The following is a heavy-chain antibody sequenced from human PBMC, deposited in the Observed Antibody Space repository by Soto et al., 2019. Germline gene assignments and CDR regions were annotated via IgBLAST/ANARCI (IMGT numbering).Heavy chain of an antibody. J-gene: IGHJ4*02. V-gene: IGHV3-21*01. D-gene: IGHD3-9*01. CDR3: ARAYDILTGYYKYYFDY. CDR1: GFTFSSYS. Sequence: GGSLRLSCAASGFTFSSYSMNWVRQAPGKGLEWVSSISSSSSYIYYADSVKGRFTISRDNAKNSLYLQMNSLRAEDTAVYYCARAYDILTGYYKYYFDYWGQGTLVTVSS. CDR2: ISSSSSYI.